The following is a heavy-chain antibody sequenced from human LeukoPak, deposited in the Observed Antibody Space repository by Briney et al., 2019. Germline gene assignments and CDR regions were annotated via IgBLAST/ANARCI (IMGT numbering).Heavy chain of an antibody. D-gene: IGHD3-22*01. Sequence: GRSLRLSCAASGFTFSSYAMHWVRQAPGKGLEWVAVISYDGSNKYYADSVKGRFTISRDNSKDTLYLQMNSLRAEDTAVYYCAKDLGRYYYDSSGYYQEVYWGQGTLVTVSS. J-gene: IGHJ4*02. CDR1: GFTFSSYA. CDR2: ISYDGSNK. V-gene: IGHV3-30-3*01. CDR3: AKDLGRYYYDSSGYYQEVY.